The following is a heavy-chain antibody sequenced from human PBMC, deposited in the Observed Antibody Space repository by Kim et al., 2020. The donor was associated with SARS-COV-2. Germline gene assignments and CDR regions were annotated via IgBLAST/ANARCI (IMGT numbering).Heavy chain of an antibody. CDR2: ISAYNGNT. J-gene: IGHJ4*02. D-gene: IGHD4-17*01. CDR1: GYTFTSYG. V-gene: IGHV1-18*01. CDR3: ARWDNDYGGNSGWDY. Sequence: ASVKVSCKASGYTFTSYGISWVRQAPGQGLEWMGWISAYNGNTNYAQKLQGRVTMTTDTSTSTAYMELRSLRSDDTAVYYCARWDNDYGGNSGWDYWGQGTLVTVSS.